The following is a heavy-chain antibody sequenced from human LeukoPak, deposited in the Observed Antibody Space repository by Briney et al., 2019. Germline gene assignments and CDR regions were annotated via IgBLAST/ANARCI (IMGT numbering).Heavy chain of an antibody. CDR2: ISYDGSNK. Sequence: GGSLRPSCAASGFTFSSYAMHWVRQAPGKGLEWVAVISYDGSNKYYADSVKGRFTISRDNSKNTLYLQMNSLRAEDTAVYYCARVVTILVNYYYGMDVWGQGTTVTVSS. CDR3: ARVVTILVNYYYGMDV. CDR1: GFTFSSYA. J-gene: IGHJ6*02. V-gene: IGHV3-30-3*01. D-gene: IGHD3-3*01.